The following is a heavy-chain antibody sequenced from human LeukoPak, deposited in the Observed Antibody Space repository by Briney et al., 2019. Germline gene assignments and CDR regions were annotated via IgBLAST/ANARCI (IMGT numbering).Heavy chain of an antibody. CDR2: IYYSGST. CDR3: ARTPSYDYVWGSYRIVYNWFDP. V-gene: IGHV4-59*01. J-gene: IGHJ5*02. CDR1: GGSISSYY. D-gene: IGHD3-16*02. Sequence: PSETLSLTCTVSGGSISSYYWSWIRQPPGKGLEWIGYIYYSGSTNYNPSLKSRVTISVDTSKNQFSLKLSPVTAADTAVYYCARTPSYDYVWGSYRIVYNWFDPWGQGTLVTVSS.